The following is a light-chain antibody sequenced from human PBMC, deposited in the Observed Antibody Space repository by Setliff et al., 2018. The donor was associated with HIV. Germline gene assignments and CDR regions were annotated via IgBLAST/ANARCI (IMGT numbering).Light chain of an antibody. Sequence: DIQMTQSPSSLSASVGDRVTITCRATQSISSNLNWYQQKPGEAPQVLLFGASSLHSGAPSRFSCSGYGTDFTLTISSLQPVDFATYYCQQSYTAPLTFGGGTKVDIK. J-gene: IGKJ4*01. V-gene: IGKV1-39*01. CDR3: QQSYTAPLT. CDR2: GAS. CDR1: QSISSN.